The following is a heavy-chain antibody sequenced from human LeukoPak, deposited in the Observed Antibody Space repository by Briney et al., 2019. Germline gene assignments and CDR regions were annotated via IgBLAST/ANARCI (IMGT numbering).Heavy chain of an antibody. V-gene: IGHV6-1*01. CDR3: ARGGYDFGLVMGYFDY. Sequence: SQTLSLTCAISGDSVSSNSAAWNWIRQSPSRGLEWLGRTYYRSKWYNDYAVSVKSRITINPDTSKNQFSLQLNSVTSEDTAVYYCARGGYDFGLVMGYFDYWGQGTLVTVSS. CDR2: TYYRSKWYN. D-gene: IGHD3/OR15-3a*01. J-gene: IGHJ4*02. CDR1: GDSVSSNSAA.